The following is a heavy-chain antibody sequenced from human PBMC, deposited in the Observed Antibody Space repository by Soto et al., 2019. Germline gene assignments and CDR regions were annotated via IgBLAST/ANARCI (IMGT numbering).Heavy chain of an antibody. CDR1: GYTFSGYY. J-gene: IGHJ6*02. V-gene: IGHV1-2*02. D-gene: IGHD2-2*02. CDR2: INPNSGGT. CDR3: ARSLTEGYCTITGCYTRPLYGMDV. Sequence: QEQLVQSGAEVKKPGASVKVSCKASGYTFSGYYIHWLRQAPGQGLAWMGWINPNSGGTNYAQKFQGRVTVTRDTPTSTAYMELSRLTSDDTAVYYCARSLTEGYCTITGCYTRPLYGMDVWGQGTTVTVSS.